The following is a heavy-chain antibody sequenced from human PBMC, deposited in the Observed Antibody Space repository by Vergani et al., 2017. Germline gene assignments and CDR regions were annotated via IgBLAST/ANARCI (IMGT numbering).Heavy chain of an antibody. Sequence: EVQLLESGGGLVQPGGSLRLSCAASGFTFNNYAMTWVRQAPGKGLEWVSVISGSSGNTYYADSVKGRFTISRDNFKNTLFLQMNSLRAEDTAVYFCAKASTVTGIYYFDYWGQGTLVTVSS. CDR3: AKASTVTGIYYFDY. CDR1: GFTFNNYA. CDR2: ISGSSGNT. V-gene: IGHV3-23*01. J-gene: IGHJ4*02. D-gene: IGHD6-19*01.